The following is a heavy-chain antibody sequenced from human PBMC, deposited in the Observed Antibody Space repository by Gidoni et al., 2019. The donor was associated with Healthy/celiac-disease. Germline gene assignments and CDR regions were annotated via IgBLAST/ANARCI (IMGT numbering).Heavy chain of an antibody. D-gene: IGHD3-10*01. Sequence: EVQLVESGGGLVQPGGSLRLSCAASGLPFRSYAMTGVRQATGKGLEWVSAMGTAGDTYYPGSVKGRFTISRENAKNSLYLQMNSLRAGDTAVYYCARSSRADGSGSYYAHYGMDVWGQGTTVTVSS. CDR3: ARSSRADGSGSYYAHYGMDV. V-gene: IGHV3-13*01. CDR1: GLPFRSYA. CDR2: MGTAGDT. J-gene: IGHJ6*02.